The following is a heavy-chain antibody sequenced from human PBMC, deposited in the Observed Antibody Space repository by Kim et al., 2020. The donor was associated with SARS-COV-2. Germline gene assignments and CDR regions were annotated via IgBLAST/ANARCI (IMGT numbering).Heavy chain of an antibody. CDR3: YQCGGARGGKYYYHS. Sequence: GGSLRLSCAASGFTFSTDAMNWVRQAPGKGLEWVSTISGSAGSTGCAYYAEALNALSRDNCNNSLYLLKKSMNGEDTADSSVYQCGGARGGKYYYHSW. D-gene: IGHD3-16*01. CDR1: GFTFSTDA. CDR2: ISGSAGST. J-gene: IGHJ5*01. V-gene: IGHV3-23*01.